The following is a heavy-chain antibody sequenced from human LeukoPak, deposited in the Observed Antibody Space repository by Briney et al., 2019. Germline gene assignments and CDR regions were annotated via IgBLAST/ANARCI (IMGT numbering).Heavy chain of an antibody. CDR3: ARIACTGGNCKPYYYYGLDV. D-gene: IGHD2-8*02. CDR2: ISGSTGST. V-gene: IGHV3-23*01. CDR1: EFTFRNYA. J-gene: IGHJ6*02. Sequence: GGSLRLSCAASEFTFRNYAMSWVRQAPRKGLEWVSSISGSTGSTYYADSVKGRFTFSRDNPKSTLYLQMNSLRAEDTAVYYCARIACTGGNCKPYYYYGLDVWGQGTTVTVSS.